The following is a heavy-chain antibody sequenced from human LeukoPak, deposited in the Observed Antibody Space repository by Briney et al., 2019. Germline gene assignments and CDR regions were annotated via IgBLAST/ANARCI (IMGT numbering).Heavy chain of an antibody. J-gene: IGHJ4*02. D-gene: IGHD6-19*01. V-gene: IGHV1-2*06. CDR2: TNPNSGGT. Sequence: ASVKVSCKASGYTFTGYYMHWVRQAPGQGLEWMGRTNPNSGGTNYAQKFQGRVTMTRDTSISTAYMELSRLRSDDTAVYYCARADKSSGWYYFDYWGQGTLVTVSS. CDR1: GYTFTGYY. CDR3: ARADKSSGWYYFDY.